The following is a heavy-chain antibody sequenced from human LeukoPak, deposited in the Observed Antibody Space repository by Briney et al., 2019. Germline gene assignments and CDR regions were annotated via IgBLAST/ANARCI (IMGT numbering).Heavy chain of an antibody. Sequence: GGSLRLSCAASGLTFRSTAMHWVRQAPGKGLEWVAVISYDGRNKYYADSAKGRFTISRDNSKNTLYLQMSSLRTEDTAVYYCARDAYGLDTDMASTNFDYWGQGALVTVSS. CDR3: ARDAYGLDTDMASTNFDY. CDR2: ISYDGRNK. D-gene: IGHD5-18*01. CDR1: GLTFRSTA. V-gene: IGHV3-30*04. J-gene: IGHJ4*02.